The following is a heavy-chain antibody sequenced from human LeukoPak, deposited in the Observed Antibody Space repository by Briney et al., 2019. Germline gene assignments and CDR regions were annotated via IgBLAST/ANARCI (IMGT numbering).Heavy chain of an antibody. J-gene: IGHJ4*02. Sequence: PGGSLRLSCAASGFTFSSYAMHRVRQAPGKGLEWVAVISYDGSNKYYADSVKGRFTISRDNSKNTLYLQMNSLRAEDTAVYYCARPPPSYDSSGYMGPPKTRKPGYFDYWGQGTLVTVSS. D-gene: IGHD3-22*01. V-gene: IGHV3-30*04. CDR2: ISYDGSNK. CDR3: ARPPPSYDSSGYMGPPKTRKPGYFDY. CDR1: GFTFSSYA.